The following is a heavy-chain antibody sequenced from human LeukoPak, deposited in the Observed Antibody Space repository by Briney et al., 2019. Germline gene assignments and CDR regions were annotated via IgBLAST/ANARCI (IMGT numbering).Heavy chain of an antibody. V-gene: IGHV3-48*01. J-gene: IGHJ4*02. CDR2: INSWSSLT. D-gene: IGHD2-15*01. CDR1: GFTFSMYH. CDR3: AKDNPVLDY. Sequence: GGSLRLSCAASGFTFSMYHMNWVRQAPGKGLEWVSYINSWSSLTYYADSVKGRFAISRDTSKNTLFLQMNSLRVEDTAVYYCAKDNPVLDYWGQGTLVTVSS.